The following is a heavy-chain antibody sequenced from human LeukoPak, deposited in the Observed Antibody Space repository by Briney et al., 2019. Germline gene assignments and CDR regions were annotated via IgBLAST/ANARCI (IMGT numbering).Heavy chain of an antibody. Sequence: GGSLRLSCAASGFTFSSYSMNWVRQTPGKGLEWVSSISSSGTYIYYADSVKGRFTISRDNAKNSLYLQMNSLRAEDTAVYYCAREPTAMILRGQGTLVTVSS. D-gene: IGHD5-18*01. CDR3: AREPTAMIL. J-gene: IGHJ4*02. V-gene: IGHV3-21*01. CDR1: GFTFSSYS. CDR2: ISSSGTYI.